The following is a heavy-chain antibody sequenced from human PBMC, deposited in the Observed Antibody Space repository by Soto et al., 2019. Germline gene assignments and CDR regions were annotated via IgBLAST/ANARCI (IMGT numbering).Heavy chain of an antibody. CDR1: GFTFSSYG. CDR3: AKDVEGYYYYYYMDV. CDR2: ISYDGSNK. V-gene: IGHV3-30*18. J-gene: IGHJ6*03. Sequence: GGSLRLSCAASGFTFSSYGMHWVRQAPGKGLEWVAVISYDGSNKYYADSVKGRFTISRDNSKNTLYLQMNSLRAEDTAVYYCAKDVEGYYYYYYMDVWGKGTTVTVSS.